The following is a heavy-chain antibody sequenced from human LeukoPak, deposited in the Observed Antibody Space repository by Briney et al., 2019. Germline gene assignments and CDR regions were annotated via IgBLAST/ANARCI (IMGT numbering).Heavy chain of an antibody. CDR2: IYYSGST. Sequence: SETLSLTCTVSGGSISSYYWSWIRQPPGKGLEWIGYIYYSGSTNYNPSLKSRVTISVDTSKNQFSLKLSSVTAADTAVYYCARGGSSGWYLIPYYYYYMDVWGKGTTVTVSS. CDR3: ARGGSSGWYLIPYYYYYMDV. D-gene: IGHD6-19*01. J-gene: IGHJ6*03. CDR1: GGSISSYY. V-gene: IGHV4-59*01.